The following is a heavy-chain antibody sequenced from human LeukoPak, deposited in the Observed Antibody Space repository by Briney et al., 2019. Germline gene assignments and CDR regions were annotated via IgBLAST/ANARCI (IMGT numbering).Heavy chain of an antibody. CDR1: GFTFGDYA. V-gene: IGHV3-23*01. D-gene: IGHD6-19*01. CDR3: AKESSSQWLVRLLDY. Sequence: GGSLRLSCTASGFTFGDYAMSWVRQAPGKGLEWVSAISGSGGSIYYADSVKGRFTISRDNSKNTLYLQMNSLRAEDTAVYYCAKESSSQWLVRLLDYWGQGTLVTVSS. CDR2: ISGSGGSI. J-gene: IGHJ4*02.